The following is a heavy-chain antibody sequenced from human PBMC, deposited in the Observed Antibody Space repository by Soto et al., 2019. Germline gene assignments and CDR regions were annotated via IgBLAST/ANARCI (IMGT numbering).Heavy chain of an antibody. CDR2: IYYSGST. CDR3: AINDYYDFWSGYFGNYYYGMDV. V-gene: IGHV4-39*01. J-gene: IGHJ6*02. Sequence: SETLSLTCTVSGGSISSSSYYWGWVRQPPGKGLEWIGSIYYSGSTYYNPSLKSRVTIPVDTSKNQFSLKLSSVTAADTAVYYCAINDYYDFWSGYFGNYYYGMDVWGQGTTVTVSS. CDR1: GGSISSSSYY. D-gene: IGHD3-3*01.